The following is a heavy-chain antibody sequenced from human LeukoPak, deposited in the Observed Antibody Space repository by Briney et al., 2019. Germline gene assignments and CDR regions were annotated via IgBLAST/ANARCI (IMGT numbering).Heavy chain of an antibody. J-gene: IGHJ4*02. CDR2: ISYDGSDR. D-gene: IGHD3-9*01. Sequence: QPGRSLRLSCAASDFTFSSYAMHWVRQAPGQGLEWVAVISYDGSDRYYADSVKGRFTISRDNSKNTLFLEMNSLRAEDTAVYNCARSGDYDSYYFDYWGPGNLVTVSS. CDR3: ARSGDYDSYYFDY. V-gene: IGHV3-30*04. CDR1: DFTFSSYA.